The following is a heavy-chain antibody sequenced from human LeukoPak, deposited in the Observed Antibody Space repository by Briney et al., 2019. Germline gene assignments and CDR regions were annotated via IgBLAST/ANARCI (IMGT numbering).Heavy chain of an antibody. CDR2: IIGSGLTT. CDR1: GFTFSSYS. Sequence: GGSLRLSCAASGFTFSSYSMNWVRQAPGKGLKWVSAIIGSGLTTYYADSVKGRFTISRDNSRNTLYLQMNSLRAEDTAVYYCAKDLSPGPDWGQGTLVTVSS. J-gene: IGHJ4*02. CDR3: AKDLSPGPD. V-gene: IGHV3-23*01.